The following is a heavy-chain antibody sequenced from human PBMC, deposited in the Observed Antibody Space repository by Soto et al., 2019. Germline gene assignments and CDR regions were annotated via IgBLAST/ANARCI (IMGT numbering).Heavy chain of an antibody. V-gene: IGHV3-33*06. D-gene: IGHD7-27*01. J-gene: IGHJ2*01. CDR1: GFSFSQTA. CDR3: AKDWGTTGDGLLKGFRDV. Sequence: QVQLVESGGGVAQPGRSLRLSCTASGFSFSQTAIHWVRQTPDKGLEWVAIIWYDGSEQYYADSVKGRFTISRDNSKNTGYLQMNSRRVDDTSVYYCAKDWGTTGDGLLKGFRDVWGRGTQVTVSS. CDR2: IWYDGSEQ.